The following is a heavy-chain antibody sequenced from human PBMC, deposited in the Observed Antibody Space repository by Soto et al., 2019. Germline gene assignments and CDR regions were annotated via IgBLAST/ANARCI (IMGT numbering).Heavy chain of an antibody. J-gene: IGHJ3*02. V-gene: IGHV1-8*01. CDR2: MNPNSGNT. CDR3: ARAVVAAYDAFDI. CDR1: GYTFTSYD. Sequence: ASVKVSCKASGYTFTSYDVNWVRQATGQGLEWMGWMNPNSGNTGYAQKFQGRVTMTRNTSISTAYMELSSLRSEDTAVYYCARAVVAAYDAFDIWGQGTMVTVSS. D-gene: IGHD2-15*01.